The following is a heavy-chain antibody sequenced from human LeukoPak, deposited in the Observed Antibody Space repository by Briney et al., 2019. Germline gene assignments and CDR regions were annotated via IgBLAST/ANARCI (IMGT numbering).Heavy chain of an antibody. Sequence: GGSLRLSCAASGFTFSSYEMNWVRQAPGKGLEWVSYISSSGSTIYYADSVKGRFTISRDNAKNSLYLQMNSLRAEDTAVYYCARGRSNSSFITMVRGVITVFDYWGQGTLVTVSS. CDR1: GFTFSSYE. CDR3: ARGRSNSSFITMVRGVITVFDY. D-gene: IGHD3-10*01. J-gene: IGHJ4*02. CDR2: ISSSGSTI. V-gene: IGHV3-48*03.